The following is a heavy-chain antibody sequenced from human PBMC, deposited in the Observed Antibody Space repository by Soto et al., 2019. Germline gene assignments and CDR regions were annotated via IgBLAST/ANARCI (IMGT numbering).Heavy chain of an antibody. J-gene: IGHJ4*02. CDR1: GFSLSNYW. V-gene: IGHV3-7*03. CDR3: ARWTTALDY. Sequence: EVQLVESGGGLVQPGGSLRLSCAASGFSLSNYWMTWVRRAPGKRPEWVANIKQDGSATYYMDSVRGRFTISRDNANNSLFLQMNSLRAEDTAPYYCARWTTALDYWGQGALVTVSS. CDR2: IKQDGSAT. D-gene: IGHD4-17*01.